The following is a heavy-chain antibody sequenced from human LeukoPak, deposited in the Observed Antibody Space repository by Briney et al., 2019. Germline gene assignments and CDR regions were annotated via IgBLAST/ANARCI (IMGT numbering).Heavy chain of an antibody. V-gene: IGHV3-9*01. D-gene: IGHD1-26*01. CDR3: ARIVGHTRSEF. Sequence: PGRSLRLSCAASGFTFDDYAMHWVRQAPGKGLEWVSGISWNSGSIGYADSVKGRFTISRDDSKNTLYLQMSSLRNEDTAVYFCARIVGHTRSEFWGQGTLVTVSS. CDR1: GFTFDDYA. CDR2: ISWNSGSI. J-gene: IGHJ4*02.